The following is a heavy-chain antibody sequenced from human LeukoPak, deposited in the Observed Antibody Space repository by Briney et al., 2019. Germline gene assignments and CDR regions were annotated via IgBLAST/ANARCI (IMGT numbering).Heavy chain of an antibody. CDR2: INPNSGGT. J-gene: IGHJ3*02. CDR3: ARGKYYYDSSDYYPHHDAFDI. V-gene: IGHV1-2*02. Sequence: ASVKVSCKASGYTFTGYYMHWVRQAPGQGLEWMGWINPNSGGTNYAQKFQGRVTMTRDTSISTAYMELSRLRSDDTAVYYCARGKYYYDSSDYYPHHDAFDIWGQGTMVTVSS. CDR1: GYTFTGYY. D-gene: IGHD3-22*01.